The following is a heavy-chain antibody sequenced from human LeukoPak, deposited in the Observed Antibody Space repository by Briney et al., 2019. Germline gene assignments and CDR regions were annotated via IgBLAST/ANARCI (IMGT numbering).Heavy chain of an antibody. J-gene: IGHJ6*03. CDR1: GYTFTSYG. Sequence: ASVKVSCKASGYTFTSYGISWVRQAPGQGLEWMGWISAYNGNTNYAQKLQGRVTMTTDTSTSTAYMELRSLRSDDTAVYYCARGYYYDSSGSLFNYYYYYYMDVWGKGTTVTVSS. V-gene: IGHV1-18*01. CDR3: ARGYYYDSSGSLFNYYYYYYMDV. D-gene: IGHD3-22*01. CDR2: ISAYNGNT.